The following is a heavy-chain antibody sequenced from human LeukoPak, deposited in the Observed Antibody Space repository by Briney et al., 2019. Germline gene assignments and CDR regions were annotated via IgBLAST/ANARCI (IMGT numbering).Heavy chain of an antibody. Sequence: GGSLRLSCAASGFIFDDYGMSWVRQVPGKGLECVSGTNWNGGSTGYADSVKGRFTISRDNAKKSLYLQMNSLRAEDTALYHCARVSSGGSFYYFDYWGQGTLVTVSS. CDR3: ARVSSGGSFYYFDY. D-gene: IGHD6-19*01. J-gene: IGHJ4*02. CDR1: GFIFDDYG. V-gene: IGHV3-20*01. CDR2: TNWNGGST.